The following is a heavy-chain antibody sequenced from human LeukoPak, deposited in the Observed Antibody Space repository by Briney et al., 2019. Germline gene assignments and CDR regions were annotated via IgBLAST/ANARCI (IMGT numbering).Heavy chain of an antibody. J-gene: IGHJ4*02. D-gene: IGHD2-21*01. CDR1: GFTFRSHA. CDR2: IYENGGTT. V-gene: IGHV3-23*01. Sequence: GGSLRLSCVGSGFTFRSHAMSWVRQAPEKGLEFVSGIYENGGTTYYADSVKGRFSIARDNSKNTLYLQMDSLRGEDTAVYYCAKDFRIGYSAHFDYWGQGTLVTVSS. CDR3: AKDFRIGYSAHFDY.